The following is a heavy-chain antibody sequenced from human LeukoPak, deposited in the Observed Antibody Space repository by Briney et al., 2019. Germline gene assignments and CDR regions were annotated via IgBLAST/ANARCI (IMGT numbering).Heavy chain of an antibody. V-gene: IGHV1-2*02. CDR3: ASARDSGSYPSPFDN. Sequence: SEKVSCEASGHTFTAYYLHGAPHPPGKGCEWMGGINPNCGSTQYPQKFEGRVTMTRDTTISTAYMGLSRLRSDDTAVYYCASARDSGSYPSPFDNWGQGTLVTVSS. J-gene: IGHJ4*02. CDR2: INPNCGST. D-gene: IGHD1-26*01. CDR1: GHTFTAYY.